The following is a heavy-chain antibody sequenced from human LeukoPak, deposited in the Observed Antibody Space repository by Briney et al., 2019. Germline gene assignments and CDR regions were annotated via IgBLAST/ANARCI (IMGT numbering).Heavy chain of an antibody. J-gene: IGHJ5*02. CDR3: ARRAIRQWLVLRDWFDP. CDR1: GGSFSGYY. Sequence: SETLSLTCAVYGGSFSGYYWSWIRQPPGKGLEWIGEINHSGSTNYNPSLKSRVTISVDTSKNQFSLKLSSVTAADTAVYYCARRAIRQWLVLRDWFDPWGQGTLVTVSS. CDR2: INHSGST. D-gene: IGHD6-19*01. V-gene: IGHV4-34*01.